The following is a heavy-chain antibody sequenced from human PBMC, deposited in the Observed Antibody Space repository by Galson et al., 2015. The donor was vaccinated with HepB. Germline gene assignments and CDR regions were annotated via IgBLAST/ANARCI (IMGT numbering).Heavy chain of an antibody. D-gene: IGHD6-19*01. V-gene: IGHV1-2*02. J-gene: IGHJ4*02. CDR1: GYTFTDYY. CDR3: ARDEGSGGY. Sequence: SVKVSCKACGYTFTDYYELWVRQAPGQGLEWMVWINPNSGGTEYAQKFQGRFTMTRDTSISTAYMELSRLSSDDTAVYYCARDEGSGGYWGQGTLVTVSS. CDR2: INPNSGGT.